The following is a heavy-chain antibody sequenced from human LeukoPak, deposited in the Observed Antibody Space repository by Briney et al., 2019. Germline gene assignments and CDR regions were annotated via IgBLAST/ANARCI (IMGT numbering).Heavy chain of an antibody. CDR3: ARGGYYDSGGYPAKYYFDY. J-gene: IGHJ4*02. Sequence: GRSLRLSCAASGFTFSSYAMHWVRQATGKGLEWVSAIGTAGDTYYPGSVKGRFTISRENAKNSLYLQMNSLRAGDTAVYYCARGGYYDSGGYPAKYYFDYWGQGTLVTVSS. CDR2: IGTAGDT. V-gene: IGHV3-13*01. D-gene: IGHD3-22*01. CDR1: GFTFSSYA.